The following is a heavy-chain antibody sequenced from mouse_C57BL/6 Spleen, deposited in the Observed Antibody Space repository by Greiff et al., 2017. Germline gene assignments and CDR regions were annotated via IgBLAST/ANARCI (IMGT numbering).Heavy chain of an antibody. CDR3: ASPHDGYYRFAY. CDR2: IYPSDSET. D-gene: IGHD2-3*01. V-gene: IGHV1-61*01. CDR1: GYTFTSYW. J-gene: IGHJ3*01. Sequence: VQLQQPGAELVRPGSSVKLSCKASGYTFTSYWMDWVKQRPGQGLEWIGNIYPSDSETHYNQKFKDKATLTVDKSSSTAYMQLSSLTSEDSAVYYCASPHDGYYRFAYWGQGTLVTVSA.